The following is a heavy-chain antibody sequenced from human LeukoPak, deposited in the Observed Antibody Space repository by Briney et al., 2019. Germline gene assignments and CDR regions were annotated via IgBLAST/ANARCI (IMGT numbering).Heavy chain of an antibody. CDR1: GDSISSYY. CDR3: ARHYSSGWYDFDY. Sequence: SETLSPTCTVSGDSISSYYWSWIRQPPGKGLEWIGYIYYSGSTNYNPSLKSRVTISVDTSKNQFSLKLSSVTAADTAVYYCARHYSSGWYDFDYWGQGTLVTVSS. J-gene: IGHJ4*02. V-gene: IGHV4-59*08. D-gene: IGHD6-19*01. CDR2: IYYSGST.